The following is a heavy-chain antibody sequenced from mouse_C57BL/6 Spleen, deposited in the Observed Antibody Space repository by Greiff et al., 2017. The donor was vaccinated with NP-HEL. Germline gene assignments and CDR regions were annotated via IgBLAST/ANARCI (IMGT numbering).Heavy chain of an antibody. V-gene: IGHV1-15*01. CDR2: IDPETGGT. D-gene: IGHD1-1*01. Sequence: QVQLQQSGAELVRPGASVTLSCKASGYTFTDYEMYWVKQTPVHGLEWIGAIDPETGGTAYNQKFKGKAILTADKSSSTAYMELRSLTSEDSAVYYCTRFGSNYYAMDYWGQGTSVTVSS. J-gene: IGHJ4*01. CDR3: TRFGSNYYAMDY. CDR1: GYTFTDYE.